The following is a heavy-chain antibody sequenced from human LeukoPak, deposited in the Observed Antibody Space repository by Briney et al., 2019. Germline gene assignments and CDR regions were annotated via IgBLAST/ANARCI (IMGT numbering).Heavy chain of an antibody. CDR1: GGSISSYY. V-gene: IGHV4-4*07. CDR2: MYISGST. Sequence: SETLSLTCSVSGGSISSYYWSWIRQPAGKGLEWIGRMYISGSTNYNPSLKSRVTISVDTSENQFSLKLSSVTAADTAVYYCSSSGGNSGESFDYWGQGTMVSVSS. D-gene: IGHD4-23*01. CDR3: SSSGGNSGESFDY. J-gene: IGHJ4*02.